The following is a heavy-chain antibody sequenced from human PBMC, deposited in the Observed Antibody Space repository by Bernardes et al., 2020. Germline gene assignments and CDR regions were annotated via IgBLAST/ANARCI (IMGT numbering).Heavy chain of an antibody. J-gene: IGHJ4*02. V-gene: IGHV3-23*01. D-gene: IGHD2-21*01. CDR2: ISGNGDT. CDR1: GFTFSNYV. Sequence: GSLRLSCAASGFTFSNYVMTWVRQIPGQGLEWVSAISGNGDTYYADSVKGRFTISRDNSKNTLYLQMNSLRADDTAIYYCAKYCGPSYCYSGFDYWGQGTLVTVSS. CDR3: AKYCGPSYCYSGFDY.